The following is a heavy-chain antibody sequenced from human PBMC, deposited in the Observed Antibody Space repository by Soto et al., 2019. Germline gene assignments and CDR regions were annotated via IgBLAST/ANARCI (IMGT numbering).Heavy chain of an antibody. CDR1: GFTFSNAW. V-gene: IGHV3-15*01. CDR2: IKSKTDGGTT. CDR3: TTGIVVVPAAMEDAFDI. J-gene: IGHJ3*02. Sequence: EVQLVESGGGLVQPGGSLRLSCAASGFTFSNAWMSWVRQAPGKGLEWVGRIKSKTDGGTTDYAAPVKGRFTISRDDSKNTLYLQMNSLKTEDTAVYYCTTGIVVVPAAMEDAFDIWGQGTMVTVSS. D-gene: IGHD2-2*01.